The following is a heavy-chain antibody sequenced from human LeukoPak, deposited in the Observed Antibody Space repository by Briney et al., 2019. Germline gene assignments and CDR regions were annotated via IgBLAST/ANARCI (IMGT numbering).Heavy chain of an antibody. D-gene: IGHD2-21*02. CDR1: GGSISSYY. CDR2: IYYSGST. CDR3: ARADCGGDCYNYYYYGMDV. J-gene: IGHJ6*02. Sequence: SETLSLTCTVSGGSISSYYWSWIRQPPGKGLEWIGYIYYSGSTNYNPSLKSRVTISVDTSKNQFSPKLSSVTAADTAVYYCARADCGGDCYNYYYYGMDVWGQGTTVTVSS. V-gene: IGHV4-59*01.